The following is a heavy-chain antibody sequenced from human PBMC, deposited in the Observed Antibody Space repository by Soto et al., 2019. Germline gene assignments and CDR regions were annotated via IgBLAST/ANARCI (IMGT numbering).Heavy chain of an antibody. J-gene: IGHJ4*02. CDR1: GFTFSSYS. CDR3: ARGGGTTVVTDSGY. Sequence: EVQLVESGGGLVKPGGSLRLSCAASGFTFSSYSMNWVRQAPGKGLEWVSSISSSSSYIYYGDSVKGRFTISRDNAKNSLYLQMNSLRAEDTAVYYCARGGGTTVVTDSGYWGQGTLVTVSS. CDR2: ISSSSSYI. V-gene: IGHV3-21*01. D-gene: IGHD4-17*01.